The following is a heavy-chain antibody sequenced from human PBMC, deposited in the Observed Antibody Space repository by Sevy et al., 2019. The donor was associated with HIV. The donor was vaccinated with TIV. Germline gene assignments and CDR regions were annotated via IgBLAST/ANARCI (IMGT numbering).Heavy chain of an antibody. J-gene: IGHJ4*02. V-gene: IGHV3-30*04. CDR3: AKDLVSMASRQGYFDY. CDR2: MSHDGNYK. D-gene: IGHD6-6*01. Sequence: GGSLRLSCAASGFTFSDYDMHWVRQAPGKGLEWVAVMSHDGNYKNHADSVKVRFTISRDNFKNTLYLQMNTLRAEDTAFYFCAKDLVSMASRQGYFDYWGQGTLVTVSS. CDR1: GFTFSDYD.